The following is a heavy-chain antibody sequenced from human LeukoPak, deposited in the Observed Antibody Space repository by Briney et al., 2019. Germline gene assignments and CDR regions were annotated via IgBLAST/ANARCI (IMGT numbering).Heavy chain of an antibody. V-gene: IGHV1-24*01. D-gene: IGHD6-19*01. J-gene: IGHJ4*02. CDR3: ARGISGWYLVPPDY. CDR1: GYTLTELS. Sequence: GASVKVSCKVSGYTLTELSMHWVRQAPGKGLEWMGGFDPEDGETIYAQKFQGRVTMTEDTSTDTAYMELRSLRSDDTAVYYCARGISGWYLVPPDYWGQGTLVTVSS. CDR2: FDPEDGET.